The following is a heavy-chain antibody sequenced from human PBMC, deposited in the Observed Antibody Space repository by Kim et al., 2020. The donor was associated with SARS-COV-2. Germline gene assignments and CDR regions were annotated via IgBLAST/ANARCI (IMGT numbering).Heavy chain of an antibody. D-gene: IGHD3-3*01. Sequence: SETLSLTCIVSGGSISNSNYYWSWIRQPPGKGLEWIGSIYYSGSTYYNPSLKSRLTISVDTSKNQFSLKLSSVTAADTAVYYCASGITIFGVAIIHNWFDPWGQGTLVTVSS. CDR2: IYYSGST. CDR3: ASGITIFGVAIIHNWFDP. CDR1: GGSISNSNYY. J-gene: IGHJ5*02. V-gene: IGHV4-39*01.